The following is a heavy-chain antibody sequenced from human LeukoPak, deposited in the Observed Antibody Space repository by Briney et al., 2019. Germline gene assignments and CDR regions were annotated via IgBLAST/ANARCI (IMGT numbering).Heavy chain of an antibody. Sequence: KPGGSLRLSCAASGFTFSDYYMSWIRQAPGKGLEWVSYISSSGSTIYYADSVKGRFTISRDNAKNSLYLQMNSLRAEDTAVYYCARDVTGYCTNGVYYGPGMDVWGQGTTVTVSS. J-gene: IGHJ6*02. V-gene: IGHV3-11*01. CDR2: ISSSGSTI. CDR1: GFTFSDYY. CDR3: ARDVTGYCTNGVYYGPGMDV. D-gene: IGHD2-8*01.